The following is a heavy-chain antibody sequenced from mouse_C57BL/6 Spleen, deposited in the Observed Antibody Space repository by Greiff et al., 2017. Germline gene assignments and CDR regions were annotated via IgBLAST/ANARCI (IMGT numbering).Heavy chain of an antibody. D-gene: IGHD2-4*01. Sequence: EVMLVESGPVLVKPGASVKMSCKASGYTFTDYYMNWVKQSHGKSLEWIGVINPYNGGTSYNQKFKCKATLTVDKSSSTAYMELNSLTSEDSAVYYCARIYYDYEDAYWGQGTLVTVSA. CDR2: INPYNGGT. CDR1: GYTFTDYY. CDR3: ARIYYDYEDAY. J-gene: IGHJ3*01. V-gene: IGHV1-19*01.